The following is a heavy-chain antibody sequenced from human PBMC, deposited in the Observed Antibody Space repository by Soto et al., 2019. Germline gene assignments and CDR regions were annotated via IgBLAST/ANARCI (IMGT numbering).Heavy chain of an antibody. Sequence: ASVKVSCKASGYTFTSYGISWVRQAPGQGLEWMGWISAYNGNTNYAQKLQGRVTMTTDTSTSTAYMELRSLRSDDTAVYYCARDPPPYDILTGYSDYYYYGMDVWGQGTTVTVSS. CDR2: ISAYNGNT. D-gene: IGHD3-9*01. V-gene: IGHV1-18*01. CDR3: ARDPPPYDILTGYSDYYYYGMDV. J-gene: IGHJ6*02. CDR1: GYTFTSYG.